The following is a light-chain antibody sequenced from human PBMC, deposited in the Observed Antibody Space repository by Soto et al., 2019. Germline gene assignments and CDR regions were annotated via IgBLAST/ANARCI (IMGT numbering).Light chain of an antibody. CDR2: GAS. V-gene: IGKV3-20*01. J-gene: IGKJ2*01. Sequence: EIVLTQSPGTLSLSPGERATLSCRASQSVSSSYLAWYQQKPGQAPRLLIYGASSRATGIPDRFSGSGSGTDFKLTISRLEPEDLAVYYCQQYESSQPYTFGQGTKLEIK. CDR1: QSVSSSY. CDR3: QQYESSQPYT.